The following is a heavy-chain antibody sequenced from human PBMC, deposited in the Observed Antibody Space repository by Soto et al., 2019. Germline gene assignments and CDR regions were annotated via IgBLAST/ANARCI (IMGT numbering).Heavy chain of an antibody. CDR1: GFTFSSYW. V-gene: IGHV3-7*01. D-gene: IGHD3-10*01. CDR3: ARDRGWQQFDY. J-gene: IGHJ4*02. Sequence: GGSLRLSCAASGFTFSSYWMTWVRQAPGKGLERVANIKEDGGGKYYVDSVKGRFTISRNNAENSLYLQLNSLRVEDTAVYYCARDRGWQQFDYWGQGTLLTV. CDR2: IKEDGGGK.